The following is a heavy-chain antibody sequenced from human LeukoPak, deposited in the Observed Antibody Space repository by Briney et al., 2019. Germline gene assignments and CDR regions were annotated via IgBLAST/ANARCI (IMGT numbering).Heavy chain of an antibody. CDR3: ARLLNTAMVRAPDY. V-gene: IGHV3-48*03. CDR2: ISSSGSTI. D-gene: IGHD5-18*01. CDR1: GFTFST. J-gene: IGHJ4*02. Sequence: GGSLRLSCAASGFTFSTMHWVRQAPGKGLEWVSYISSSGSTIFYADSVKGRFTISRDNAKNSLYLQMNSLRAEDTAVYYCARLLNTAMVRAPDYWGQGTLVTVSS.